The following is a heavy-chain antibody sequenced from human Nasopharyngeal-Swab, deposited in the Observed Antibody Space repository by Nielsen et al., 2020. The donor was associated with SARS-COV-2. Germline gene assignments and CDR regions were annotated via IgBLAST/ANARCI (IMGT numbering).Heavy chain of an antibody. D-gene: IGHD2-15*01. J-gene: IGHJ6*03. CDR3: ARDSTPVYYYYYMDV. V-gene: IGHV4-59*01. CDR1: GGSISSYY. Sequence: SETLSLTCTVSGGSISSYYWSWIRQPPGKGPEWIGYIYYSGSTNYNPSLKSRVTISVDTSKNQFSLKLSSVTAADTAVYYCARDSTPVYYYYYMDVWGKGTTVTVSS. CDR2: IYYSGST.